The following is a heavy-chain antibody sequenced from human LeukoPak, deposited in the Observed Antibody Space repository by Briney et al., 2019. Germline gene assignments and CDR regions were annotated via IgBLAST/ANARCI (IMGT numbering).Heavy chain of an antibody. V-gene: IGHV3-74*01. Sequence: GGSLRLSCAASGLTFSRYWMHWIRQAPGKGLVWVSHISSDGTRTHYADSVKGRFTISRDNANEPLCLQMDSLTSEDTAVYYCAKEGTASKPSDLDHWGQGILVTVSS. CDR2: ISSDGTRT. D-gene: IGHD1/OR15-1a*01. CDR1: GLTFSRYW. J-gene: IGHJ4*02. CDR3: AKEGTASKPSDLDH.